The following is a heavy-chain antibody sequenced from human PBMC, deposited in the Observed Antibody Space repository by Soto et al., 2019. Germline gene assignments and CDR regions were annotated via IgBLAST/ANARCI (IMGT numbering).Heavy chain of an antibody. Sequence: SETLSLTCTVSGGSISSYYWSWIRQPPGKGLEWIGYIYYSGSTNYNPSLKSRVTISVDTSKNQFSLKLSSVTAADTAVYYCARSHYTYGLLIDYWGPGTLVTVSS. D-gene: IGHD2-8*01. J-gene: IGHJ4*02. CDR3: ARSHYTYGLLIDY. CDR2: IYYSGST. V-gene: IGHV4-59*01. CDR1: GGSISSYY.